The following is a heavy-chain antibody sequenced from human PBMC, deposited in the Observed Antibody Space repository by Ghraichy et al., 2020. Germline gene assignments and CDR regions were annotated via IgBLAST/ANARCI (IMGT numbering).Heavy chain of an antibody. CDR3: ARGSARSGWLDY. D-gene: IGHD6-19*01. V-gene: IGHV4-34*01. Sequence: SETLSLTCAVYGGSFSGYYWSWIRQPPGKGLEWIGEINHSGSTNYNPSLKSRVTISVDTSKNQFSLKLSSVTAADTAVYYCARGSARSGWLDYWGQVTLVTVSS. CDR1: GGSFSGYY. CDR2: INHSGST. J-gene: IGHJ4*02.